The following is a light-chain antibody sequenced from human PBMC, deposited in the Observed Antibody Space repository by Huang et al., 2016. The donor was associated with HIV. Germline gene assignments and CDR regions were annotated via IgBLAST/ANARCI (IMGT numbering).Light chain of an antibody. Sequence: EIVMTQPPAVLSMSPGERVTLTCRASHSVVNKLAWYQQKPGRAPRLVIYDTSTRASGVPARVSGSGSGTNFSLTINSLQSEDLAVYYCQHYNNWPLTFGGGTRVEIK. V-gene: IGKV3-15*01. J-gene: IGKJ4*01. CDR2: DTS. CDR1: HSVVNK. CDR3: QHYNNWPLT.